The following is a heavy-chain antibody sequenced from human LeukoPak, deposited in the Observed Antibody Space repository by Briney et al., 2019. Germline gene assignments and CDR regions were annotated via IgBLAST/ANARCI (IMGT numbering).Heavy chain of an antibody. CDR1: GFTFSSYA. J-gene: IGHJ4*02. Sequence: GGSLRVSCAASGFTFSSYAMSWVRQAPGKGLEWVSAISGSGGSTYYADSVKGRVTISRDNSKNTLYLQMNSLRAEDTAVYYCAKVRNPGLVNKYYFDYWGQGTLVTVSS. V-gene: IGHV3-23*01. CDR2: ISGSGGST. CDR3: AKVRNPGLVNKYYFDY. D-gene: IGHD6-19*01.